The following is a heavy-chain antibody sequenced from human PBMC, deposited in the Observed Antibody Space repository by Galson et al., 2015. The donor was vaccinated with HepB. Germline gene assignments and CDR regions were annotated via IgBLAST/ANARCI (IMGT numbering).Heavy chain of an antibody. J-gene: IGHJ5*02. CDR3: GRIGFCRQQLVREEWFDP. D-gene: IGHD6-13*01. V-gene: IGHV2-5*02. CDR1: RFSPSTSGVG. Sequence: PALVKPTQTLTLTCTFSRFSPSTSGVGVGWIRQPPGKPLEWLAVIYWDDDQRYSPSLKTRLTISKDTSNNQVVLTMTNMDPVDTATYYCGRIGFCRQQLVREEWFDPWGQGTRFTVSS. CDR2: IYWDDDQ.